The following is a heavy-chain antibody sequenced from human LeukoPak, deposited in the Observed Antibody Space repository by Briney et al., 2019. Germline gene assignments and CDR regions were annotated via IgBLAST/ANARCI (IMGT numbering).Heavy chain of an antibody. D-gene: IGHD3-9*01. V-gene: IGHV3-74*01. CDR1: GFTFNNYW. CDR3: ARDDFDWLFFDY. Sequence: GGSLRLSCAASGFTFNNYWMHWVRQAPGKGLLWVSRIDFDGSITNYADSVKGRFTISRDNAKNSLYLQMNSLRAEDTAVYYCARDDFDWLFFDYWGQGTLVTVSS. CDR2: IDFDGSIT. J-gene: IGHJ4*02.